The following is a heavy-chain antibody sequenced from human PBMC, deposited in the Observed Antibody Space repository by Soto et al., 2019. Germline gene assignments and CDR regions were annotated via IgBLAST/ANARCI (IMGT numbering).Heavy chain of an antibody. D-gene: IGHD2-15*01. J-gene: IGHJ5*02. Sequence: SETLSLTCAVYGGSFSGYYWSWIRQPPGKGLEWIGEINHSGSTNYNPSLKSRVTISVDTSKNQFSLKLSSVTAADTAVYYCARADIVVVVAATGGWFDPWGQGTLVT. CDR3: ARADIVVVVAATGGWFDP. CDR1: GGSFSGYY. CDR2: INHSGST. V-gene: IGHV4-34*01.